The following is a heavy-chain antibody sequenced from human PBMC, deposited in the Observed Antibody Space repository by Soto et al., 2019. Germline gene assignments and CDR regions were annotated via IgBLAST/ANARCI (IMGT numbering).Heavy chain of an antibody. V-gene: IGHV6-1*01. D-gene: IGHD2-21*01. Sequence: PSQTLSLSCASSGDSVSTNSAAWNWIRQSPSRGLEWLGRTYYRSKWYNDYAVSVKSRITINPDTSKNQFSLQLNSVTPEDTAVYYCAREEGTYCGGDCPGDYYHPYMDVCGKGTTVTVSS. CDR1: GDSVSTNSAA. CDR2: TYYRSKWYN. J-gene: IGHJ6*03. CDR3: AREEGTYCGGDCPGDYYHPYMDV.